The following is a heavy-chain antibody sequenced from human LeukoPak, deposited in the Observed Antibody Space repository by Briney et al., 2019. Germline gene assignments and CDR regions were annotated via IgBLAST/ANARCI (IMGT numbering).Heavy chain of an antibody. V-gene: IGHV1-18*04. Sequence: RASVKVSCKASGYTFTSYGISWVRQAPGQELEWMGWISAYNGNTNYAQKLQGRVTMTTDTSTSTAYMELRSLRSDDTAVYYCARDRCSSTSCYLDYWGQGTLVTVSS. J-gene: IGHJ4*02. D-gene: IGHD2-2*01. CDR2: ISAYNGNT. CDR1: GYTFTSYG. CDR3: ARDRCSSTSCYLDY.